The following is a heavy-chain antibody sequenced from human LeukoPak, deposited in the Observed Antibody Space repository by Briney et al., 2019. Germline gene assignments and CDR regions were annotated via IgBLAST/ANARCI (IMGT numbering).Heavy chain of an antibody. CDR3: ARGGGVVPAADFDY. CDR1: GGSFSGYY. CDR2: INHSGST. Sequence: PSETLSLTCAVYGGSFSGYYLSWIRQPPGKGLEWIGEINHSGSTNYNPSLKSRVTISVDTSKNQFSLKLSSVTAADTAVYYCARGGGVVPAADFDYWGQGTLVTVSS. V-gene: IGHV4-34*01. D-gene: IGHD2-2*01. J-gene: IGHJ4*02.